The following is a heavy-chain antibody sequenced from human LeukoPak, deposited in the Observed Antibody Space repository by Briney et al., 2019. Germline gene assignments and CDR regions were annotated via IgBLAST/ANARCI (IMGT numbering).Heavy chain of an antibody. Sequence: GGSLRLSCAASGFTFDDYAMSWVRQAPGKGLEWVSGISWNGYTGYADSVRGRFTISRDNAKNSLYLQMNSLRAEDTGLYYCARKGSSTYYYYYMDVWGRGTTVTVSS. J-gene: IGHJ6*03. CDR2: ISWNGYT. CDR1: GFTFDDYA. V-gene: IGHV3-20*04. CDR3: ARKGSSTYYYYYMDV. D-gene: IGHD2-2*01.